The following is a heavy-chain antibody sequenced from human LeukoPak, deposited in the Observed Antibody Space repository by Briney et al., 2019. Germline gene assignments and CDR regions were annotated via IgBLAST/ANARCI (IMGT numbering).Heavy chain of an antibody. CDR1: GYTFTGYY. J-gene: IGHJ5*02. Sequence: ASVKVSCKASGYTFTGYYMHWVRQAPGQGLESMGWINPNSGGTNYAQKFQGRVTMTRDTSISTAYMELSRLRSDDTAVYYCARAVGYCSSTSCPNGYNWFDPWGQGTLVTVSS. D-gene: IGHD2-2*01. V-gene: IGHV1-2*02. CDR3: ARAVGYCSSTSCPNGYNWFDP. CDR2: INPNSGGT.